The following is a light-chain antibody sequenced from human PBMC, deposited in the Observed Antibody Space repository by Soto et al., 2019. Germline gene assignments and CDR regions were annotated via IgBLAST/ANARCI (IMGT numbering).Light chain of an antibody. V-gene: IGLV3-21*01. CDR1: NIGSKS. CDR2: YDS. Sequence: SYELTQPPSVSVAPGQTARITCGGNNIGSKSVHWYQQKPGQAPVLVIYYDSDRPSGIPERFSGSNSGNTATLTIVRVEAGDEADYYCQVWEGVFGGGTKLTVL. J-gene: IGLJ3*02. CDR3: QVWEGV.